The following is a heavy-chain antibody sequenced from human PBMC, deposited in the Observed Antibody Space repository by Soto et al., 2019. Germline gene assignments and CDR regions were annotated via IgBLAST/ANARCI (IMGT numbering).Heavy chain of an antibody. D-gene: IGHD6-13*01. J-gene: IGHJ4*02. V-gene: IGHV1-24*01. Sequence: ASVKVSCKVSGYTLTELSMHWVRQAPGKGLEWMGGFDPEDGEIIYAQKFQGRVTVTEDTSTDTGYMELSSLSSEDTAVYYCAADFYSSTAFDHWGQATLVTVPQ. CDR1: GYTLTELS. CDR2: FDPEDGEI. CDR3: AADFYSSTAFDH.